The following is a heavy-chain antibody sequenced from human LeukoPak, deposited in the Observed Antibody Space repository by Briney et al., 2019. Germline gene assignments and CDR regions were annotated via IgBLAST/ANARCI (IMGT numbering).Heavy chain of an antibody. D-gene: IGHD3-16*01. V-gene: IGHV4-39*07. CDR3: ARSAGPLRGGAFDI. CDR1: GGSISSSSYY. J-gene: IGHJ3*02. CDR2: IYYSGST. Sequence: SETLSLTCTVSGGSISSSSYYWGWIRQPPGKGLEWIGSIYYSGSTYYNPSLKSRVTISVDTSKNQFSLKLSSVTAADTAVYYCARSAGPLRGGAFDIWGQGTMVTVSS.